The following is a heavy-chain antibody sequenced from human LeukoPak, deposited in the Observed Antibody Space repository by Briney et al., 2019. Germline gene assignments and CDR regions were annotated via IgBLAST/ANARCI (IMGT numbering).Heavy chain of an antibody. Sequence: GASVKVSCKASGGTFSNYAFSWVRQAPGQGLEWLGGISPIFGTTKYAQNFQGRVTITTDESTSTAYMELSSLRSEDTAVYYCASNIAPRGVNYYYYYMDVWGKGTTVTVSS. CDR1: GGTFSNYA. V-gene: IGHV1-69*05. D-gene: IGHD6-6*01. J-gene: IGHJ6*03. CDR2: ISPIFGTT. CDR3: ASNIAPRGVNYYYYYMDV.